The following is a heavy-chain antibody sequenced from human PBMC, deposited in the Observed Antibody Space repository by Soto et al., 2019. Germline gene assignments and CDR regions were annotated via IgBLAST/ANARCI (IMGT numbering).Heavy chain of an antibody. J-gene: IGHJ5*02. V-gene: IGHV5-10-1*01. CDR3: SRRNSSRSAFDP. CDR2: IDPSDSYT. CDR1: GYSFTSYW. D-gene: IGHD6-13*01. Sequence: EVQLVQSGAEVKKPGESLRISCKGSGYSFTSYWINWVRQMPGKGLEWMGRIDPSDSYTNYSPSFQGHVTISADKSISTAYRQWSRLKASDTAIYYCSRRNSSRSAFDPWGQGTLVTVSS.